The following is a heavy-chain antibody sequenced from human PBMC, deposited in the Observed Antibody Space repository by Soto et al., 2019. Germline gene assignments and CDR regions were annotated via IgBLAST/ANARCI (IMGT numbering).Heavy chain of an antibody. D-gene: IGHD3-3*01. V-gene: IGHV3-30*18. J-gene: IGHJ6*02. Sequence: PGGSLRLSCAASGFTFSSYGMHWVRHAPGKGLEWVAVISYDGSNKYYADSVKGRFTISRDNSKNTLYLQMNSLRAEDTAVYYCAKDLYDFWSGGGYYYYGMDVWGQGTTVTVSS. CDR2: ISYDGSNK. CDR1: GFTFSSYG. CDR3: AKDLYDFWSGGGYYYYGMDV.